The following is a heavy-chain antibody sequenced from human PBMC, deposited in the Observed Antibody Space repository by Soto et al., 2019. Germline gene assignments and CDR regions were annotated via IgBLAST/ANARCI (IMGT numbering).Heavy chain of an antibody. CDR2: ISYDGSNK. CDR1: GFTFSSYA. J-gene: IGHJ4*02. V-gene: IGHV3-30-3*01. Sequence: QVQLVESGGGVVQPGRSLRLSCAASGFTFSSYAMHWVRQAPGKGLEWVAVISYDGSNKYYADSVKGRFTISRDNSKNTLYLQMNRLRAEDTAVYYCARDLSDSWYDYSNFDYWGQGTLVTVSS. CDR3: ARDLSDSWYDYSNFDY. D-gene: IGHD6-13*01.